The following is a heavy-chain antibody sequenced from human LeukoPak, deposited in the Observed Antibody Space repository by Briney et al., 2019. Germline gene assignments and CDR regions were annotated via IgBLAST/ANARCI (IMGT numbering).Heavy chain of an antibody. CDR1: GFTFCDYY. D-gene: IGHD2-2*01. Sequence: GGSLRLSCAASGFTFCDYYMSWIRQAPGKGLEWVSYISSSGSTIYYADSVKGRFTISRDNAKNSPYLQMNSLRAEDTAVYYCARGPAIPEYFQHWGQGTLVTVSS. J-gene: IGHJ1*01. CDR2: ISSSGSTI. V-gene: IGHV3-11*04. CDR3: ARGPAIPEYFQH.